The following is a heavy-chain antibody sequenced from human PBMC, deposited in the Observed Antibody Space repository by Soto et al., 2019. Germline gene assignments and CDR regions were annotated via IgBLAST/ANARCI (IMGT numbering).Heavy chain of an antibody. Sequence: SETLSLTCTVSGGSISSYYWSWIRQPTGKGLEWIGRIYTSGSTNYNPSLKSRVTMSLDTSKNQFSLKLTSVTAADTALYYCARGNCSSPNCYSFSGYYGMDVWGQGTTVTVSS. J-gene: IGHJ6*02. CDR1: GGSISSYY. D-gene: IGHD2-2*01. V-gene: IGHV4-4*07. CDR3: ARGNCSSPNCYSFSGYYGMDV. CDR2: IYTSGST.